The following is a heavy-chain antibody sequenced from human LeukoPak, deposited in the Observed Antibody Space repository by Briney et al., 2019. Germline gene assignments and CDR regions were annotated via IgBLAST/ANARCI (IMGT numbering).Heavy chain of an antibody. CDR3: ARGPAGSGSYRIGRRSGYFDY. CDR1: GGSFSGYY. CDR2: INHSGST. D-gene: IGHD3-10*01. J-gene: IGHJ4*02. V-gene: IGHV4-34*01. Sequence: SETLSLTCAVYGGSFSGYYWSWLRQPPGKGLEWIGEINHSGSTNYNPSLKSRVTISVDTSKNQFSLKLSSVTAADTAVYYCARGPAGSGSYRIGRRSGYFDYWGQGTLVTVSS.